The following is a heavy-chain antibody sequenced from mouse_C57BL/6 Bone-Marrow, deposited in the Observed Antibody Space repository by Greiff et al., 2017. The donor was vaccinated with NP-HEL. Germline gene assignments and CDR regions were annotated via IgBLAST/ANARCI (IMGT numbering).Heavy chain of an antibody. J-gene: IGHJ2*01. CDR2: ISYSGST. CDR3: ARYPHYYGSSYVGYFDY. Sequence: EVHLVESGPGLAKPSQTLSLTCSVTGYSITSDYWNWIRKFPGNKLEYMGYISYSGSTYYNPSLKSRISITRDTSKNQYYLQLNSVTTEDTATYYCARYPHYYGSSYVGYFDYWGQGTTLTVSS. D-gene: IGHD1-1*01. V-gene: IGHV3-8*01. CDR1: GYSITSDY.